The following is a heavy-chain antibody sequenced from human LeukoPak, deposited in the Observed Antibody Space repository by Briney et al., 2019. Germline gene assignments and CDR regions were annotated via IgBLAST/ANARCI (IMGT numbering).Heavy chain of an antibody. J-gene: IGHJ4*02. CDR2: IYTSGST. D-gene: IGHD5-24*01. V-gene: IGHV4-61*02. CDR3: ARGLQENYFDY. CDR1: GGSISSGSYY. Sequence: SETLSLTCTVSGGSISSGSYYWSWIRQPAGKGLEWIGRIYTSGSTNYNPSLKSRVTISVGTSKNQFSLKLSSVTAADTAVYYCARGLQENYFDYWGQGTLVTVSS.